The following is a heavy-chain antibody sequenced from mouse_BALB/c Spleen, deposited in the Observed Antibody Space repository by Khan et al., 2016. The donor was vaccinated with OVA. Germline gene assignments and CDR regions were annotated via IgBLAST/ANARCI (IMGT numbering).Heavy chain of an antibody. CDR3: ARRGLRWDFDY. CDR1: GYTFINYW. V-gene: IGHV1-7*01. J-gene: IGHJ2*01. Sequence: QVQLQQSGAELAKPGASVKMSCKASGYTFINYWILWVKQRPGQGLEWIGYINPSTGYTEYNQNFKDKATLTADTSSSTAYMQLSSLTSEDSAVYYGARRGLRWDFDYWGQGTTLTVSS. CDR2: INPSTGYT. D-gene: IGHD1-1*01.